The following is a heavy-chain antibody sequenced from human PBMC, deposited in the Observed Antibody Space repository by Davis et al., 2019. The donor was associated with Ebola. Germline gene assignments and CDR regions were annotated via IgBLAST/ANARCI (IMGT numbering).Heavy chain of an antibody. CDR3: ARHWTVVTSGGPGRYYGMDV. V-gene: IGHV4-39*01. J-gene: IGHJ6*02. D-gene: IGHD4-23*01. CDR1: GGSISSSSYY. Sequence: PSETLSLTCTVSGGSISSSSYYWGWIRQPPGKGLEWIGSIYYSGSTYYNPSLKSRVTISVDTSKNQFSLKLSSVTAADTAVYYCARHWTVVTSGGPGRYYGMDVWGQGTTVTVSS. CDR2: IYYSGST.